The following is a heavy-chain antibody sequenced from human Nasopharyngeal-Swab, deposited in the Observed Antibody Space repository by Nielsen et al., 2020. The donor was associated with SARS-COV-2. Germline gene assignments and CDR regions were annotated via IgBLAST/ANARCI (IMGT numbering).Heavy chain of an antibody. CDR3: ARDRFEITIFGVVIRNYMDV. D-gene: IGHD3-3*01. Sequence: GGSLRLSCAASGFTFSSYEMNWVRQAPGKGLEWVASISSSGSTIYYADSVKGRFTISRDNAKNSLYLQMNSLRAEDTAVYYCARDRFEITIFGVVIRNYMDVWGKGTTVTVSS. CDR1: GFTFSSYE. J-gene: IGHJ6*03. CDR2: ISSSGSTI. V-gene: IGHV3-48*03.